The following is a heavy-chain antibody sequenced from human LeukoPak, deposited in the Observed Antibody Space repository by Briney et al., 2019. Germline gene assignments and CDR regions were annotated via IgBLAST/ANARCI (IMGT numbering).Heavy chain of an antibody. CDR1: GGSISSYY. V-gene: IGHV4-59*08. CDR2: IYYSGST. D-gene: IGHD1-7*01. Sequence: SETLSLTCTVSGGSISSYYWSWIRQPPGKGLEWMGYIYYSGSTNYNPSLKSRVTISVDTSKNQFSLKLSSVTAADTAVYYCARHKGKGVTGTTVFGYMDVWGKGTTVTVSS. J-gene: IGHJ6*03. CDR3: ARHKGKGVTGTTVFGYMDV.